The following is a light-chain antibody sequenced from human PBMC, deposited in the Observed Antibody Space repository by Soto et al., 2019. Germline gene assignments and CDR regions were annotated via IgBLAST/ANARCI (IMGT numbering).Light chain of an antibody. CDR3: QQSYSTTWT. CDR2: AAS. Sequence: DIQITQSPSSLSASVLERFTITCRASQGISTYLNWYHQKPGKAPKLLIYAASSLQSGVPSRFSGSGSETDFTLTISSLQPEDFATYSCQQSYSTTWTFGQGTKVDI. V-gene: IGKV1-39*01. J-gene: IGKJ1*01. CDR1: QGISTY.